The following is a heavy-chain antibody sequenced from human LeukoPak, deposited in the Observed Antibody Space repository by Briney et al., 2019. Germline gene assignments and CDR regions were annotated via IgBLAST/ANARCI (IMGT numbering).Heavy chain of an antibody. J-gene: IGHJ3*02. V-gene: IGHV3-30*02. D-gene: IGHD2-8*02. CDR3: AKDLVVATSFPDAFDI. CDR1: GFTFSSYG. CDR2: IRYDGSNK. Sequence: GGSLRLSCAASGFTFSSYGMHWVRQAPGKGLEWVAFIRYDGSNKYYADSVKGRFTISRDNSKNTLYLQMNSLRAEDTAVSYCAKDLVVATSFPDAFDIWGQGTMVTVSS.